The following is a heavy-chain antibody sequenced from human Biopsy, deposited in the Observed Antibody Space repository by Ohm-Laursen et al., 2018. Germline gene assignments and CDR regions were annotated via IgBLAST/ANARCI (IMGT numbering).Heavy chain of an antibody. CDR2: IIPMFGTA. D-gene: IGHD1-26*01. J-gene: IGHJ4*02. V-gene: IGHV1-69*13. Sequence: SVKVSCTASGGTFIIYAISWVRQAPGQGLEWMGGIIPMFGTANYAQMFPGRVTISVDESTSTSYMERSSLTTEDTAIYYCARGPHSGSHSCFDYWGQGTLVTVSS. CDR1: GGTFIIYA. CDR3: ARGPHSGSHSCFDY.